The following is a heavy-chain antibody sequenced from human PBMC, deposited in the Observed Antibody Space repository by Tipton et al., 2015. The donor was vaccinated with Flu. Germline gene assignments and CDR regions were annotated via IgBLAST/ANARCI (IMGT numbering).Heavy chain of an antibody. V-gene: IGHV4-61*02. CDR3: ARVSPVWGSDGSGAFDI. J-gene: IGHJ3*02. CDR2: IYTNGNT. D-gene: IGHD3-3*01. Sequence: TLSLTCTVSGGSITRGTYYYNWIRQAAGKGLEWIGRIYTNGNTNYKASLRSRVTISIDRTKNQFSLSLSSVTAADTAVYYCARVSPVWGSDGSGAFDIWGQGTMVTVSS. CDR1: GGSITRGTYY.